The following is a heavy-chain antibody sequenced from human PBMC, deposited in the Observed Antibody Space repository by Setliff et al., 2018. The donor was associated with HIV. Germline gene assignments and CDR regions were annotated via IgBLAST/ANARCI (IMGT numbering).Heavy chain of an antibody. J-gene: IGHJ4*02. Sequence: PGESLKISCRGFGYNFNNYWIDWVRQMPGKGLEWMGTIYPSDSDTKYNPSFQGHVSISADRSIGTTYLQWSSLRASDTAMYYCAKAGWVYFDYWGQGTLVTVSS. CDR3: AKAGWVYFDY. V-gene: IGHV5-51*01. CDR1: GYNFNNYW. CDR2: IYPSDSDT. D-gene: IGHD1-26*01.